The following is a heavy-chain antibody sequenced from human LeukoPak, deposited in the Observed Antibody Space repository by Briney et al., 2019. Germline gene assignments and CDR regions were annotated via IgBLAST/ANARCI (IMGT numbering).Heavy chain of an antibody. D-gene: IGHD6-6*01. Sequence: SETLSLPCTVSGGSIGSSSYYWGWIRQPPGKGLEWIGSIYYSGSTYYNPSLKTRVTISVDTSKNQFSLKLSSVTAADPAVYYGARIVSSSRFNYWFDPWGQKTLVTVSS. V-gene: IGHV4-39*07. CDR1: GGSIGSSSYY. CDR3: ARIVSSSRFNYWFDP. J-gene: IGHJ5*02. CDR2: IYYSGST.